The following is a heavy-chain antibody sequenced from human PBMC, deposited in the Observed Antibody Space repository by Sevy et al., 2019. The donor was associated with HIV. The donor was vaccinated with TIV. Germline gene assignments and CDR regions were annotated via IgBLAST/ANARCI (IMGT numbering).Heavy chain of an antibody. V-gene: IGHV3-49*03. D-gene: IGHD3-22*01. CDR1: GFTFGDYA. J-gene: IGHJ4*02. Sequence: GGSLRLSRTGSGFTFGDYAMSWFRQAPGMGLEWVGFIRSKDYGGETEYAASVKGRFTISRDDSKSMADLQMNSLKTEDTAVYYCTRGYYYDSSGYSDYWGQGTLVTVSS. CDR2: IRSKDYGGET. CDR3: TRGYYYDSSGYSDY.